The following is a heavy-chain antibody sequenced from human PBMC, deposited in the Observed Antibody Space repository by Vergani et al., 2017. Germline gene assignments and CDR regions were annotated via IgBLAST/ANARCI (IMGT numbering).Heavy chain of an antibody. CDR2: ISGSGGST. V-gene: IGHV3-23*04. J-gene: IGHJ4*02. D-gene: IGHD1-26*01. CDR1: GFTFSSYG. Sequence: VQLVESGGGVVQPGRSLRLSCAASGFTFSSYGMHWVRQAPGKGLEWVSAISGSGGSTYYADSVKGRFTISRDNSKNTLYLQMNSLRAEDTAVYYCAKDVYSGSYYGYFDYWGQGTLVTVSS. CDR3: AKDVYSGSYYGYFDY.